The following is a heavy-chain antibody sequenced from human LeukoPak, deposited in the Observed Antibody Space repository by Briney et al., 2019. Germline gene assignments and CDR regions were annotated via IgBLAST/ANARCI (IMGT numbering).Heavy chain of an antibody. CDR3: AKPISGGLAVTADWFHP. J-gene: IGHJ5*01. CDR2: INANSGTT. CDR1: GXAFSVYA. Sequence: QAGGSLRLSWTASGXAFSVYAMSWLRQPPGKGLEWVSTINANSGTTSYAASVRGRFTISRDNSKNTLYLQLNTLRADDTATYYCAKPISGGLAVTADWFHPWGQGTLVVVSS. V-gene: IGHV3-23*01. D-gene: IGHD6-19*01.